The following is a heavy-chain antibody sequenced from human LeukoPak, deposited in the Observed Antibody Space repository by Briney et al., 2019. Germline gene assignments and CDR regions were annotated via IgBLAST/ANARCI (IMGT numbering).Heavy chain of an antibody. CDR3: ARVLWFGNYYMDV. D-gene: IGHD3-10*01. V-gene: IGHV4-38-2*02. CDR2: TFHSGNT. Sequence: SETLSLTCNVSGHSIRSAYSWGWIRQPPGKGLEWIVSTFHSGNTYYNPSLKSRVTISVDTSKNQFSLKLSSVTAADTAVYYCARVLWFGNYYMDVWGKGTTVTISS. CDR1: GHSIRSAYS. J-gene: IGHJ6*03.